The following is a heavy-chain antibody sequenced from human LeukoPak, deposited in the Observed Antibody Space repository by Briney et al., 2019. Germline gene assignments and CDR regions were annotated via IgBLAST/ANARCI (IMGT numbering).Heavy chain of an antibody. J-gene: IGHJ4*02. V-gene: IGHV3-7*01. Sequence: GGSLRLSCAASGYTFSSYWMTWVRQAPGKGLEWVANIKQDGSEKYYVDSVKGRFTISRDNAKKLLYLQMNSLRVEDTAVYYCARDRGSSGRLGRFDNWGQGTLVTVPP. D-gene: IGHD6-19*01. CDR2: IKQDGSEK. CDR1: GYTFSSYW. CDR3: ARDRGSSGRLGRFDN.